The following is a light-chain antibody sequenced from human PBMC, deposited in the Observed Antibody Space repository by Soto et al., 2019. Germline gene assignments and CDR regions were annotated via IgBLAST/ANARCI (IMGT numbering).Light chain of an antibody. CDR3: SSYTSSSTLYV. CDR2: DVS. CDR1: SSDVGGSNY. Sequence: QSALTQPASVSGSPGQSITISCSGTSSDVGGSNYVSWYQQHPGKAPKLMIYDVSNRPSGVSNRFSDSKSGNTASLTISGLHAEDEAVYYCSSYTSSSTLYVFGTGTKLTVL. J-gene: IGLJ1*01. V-gene: IGLV2-14*01.